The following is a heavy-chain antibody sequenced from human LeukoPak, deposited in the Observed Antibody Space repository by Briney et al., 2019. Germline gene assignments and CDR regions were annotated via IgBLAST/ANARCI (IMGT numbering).Heavy chain of an antibody. CDR2: MHYSGTT. V-gene: IGHV4-30-4*01. CDR3: ASWELRCLDAFDI. D-gene: IGHD1-26*01. J-gene: IGHJ3*02. CDR1: GGSVSSRDYY. Sequence: SETLSLTCTVSGGSVSSRDYYWSWIRQPPGKGLEWIGYMHYSGTTYYNPSLKRRVTISIDTSKNRFSLKLSSVTAADTAVYYCASWELRCLDAFDIWGQGTMVLVSS.